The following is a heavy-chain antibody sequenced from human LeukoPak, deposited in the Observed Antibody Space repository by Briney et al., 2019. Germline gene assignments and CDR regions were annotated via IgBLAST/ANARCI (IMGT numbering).Heavy chain of an antibody. CDR1: GFTVSSNY. J-gene: IGHJ4*02. CDR2: IYRGGST. CDR3: AQYSSSSVPLDY. D-gene: IGHD6-6*01. V-gene: IGHV3-66*01. Sequence: PGGSLRLSCVASGFTVSSNYMSWVRQAPGKGLEWVSVIYRGGSTYYAHSVKGRFTISRDNAKNSLYLQMNSLRAEDTAVYYCAQYSSSSVPLDYWGQGTLVTVSS.